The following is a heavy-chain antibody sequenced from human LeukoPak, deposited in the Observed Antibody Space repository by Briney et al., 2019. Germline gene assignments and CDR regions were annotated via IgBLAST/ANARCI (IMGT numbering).Heavy chain of an antibody. D-gene: IGHD1-26*01. Sequence: ASVKVSCKASGYTFTSYDINWVRQATGQGLEWMGWMNPNSGNTGYAQKFQGRVTMTRNTSISTAYMELSSLRSEDTAVYYCARDRPEEWELFTGGLRLDYWGQGTLVTVSS. V-gene: IGHV1-8*01. J-gene: IGHJ4*02. CDR1: GYTFTSYD. CDR3: ARDRPEEWELFTGGLRLDY. CDR2: MNPNSGNT.